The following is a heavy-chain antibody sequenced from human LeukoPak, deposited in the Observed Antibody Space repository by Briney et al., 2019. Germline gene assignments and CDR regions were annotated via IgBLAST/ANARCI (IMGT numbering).Heavy chain of an antibody. J-gene: IGHJ4*02. Sequence: PGGSLRLSCAASGFTFSSYSMNWVRQAPGKGLEWVSYISSSSSTIYYADSVKGRFTISRDNAKNSLYLQMNSLRAEDTAVYYCARVTGPTSTVVRGVIIPAFDYWGQGTLVTVSS. CDR2: ISSSSSTI. CDR1: GFTFSSYS. V-gene: IGHV3-48*01. CDR3: ARVTGPTSTVVRGVIIPAFDY. D-gene: IGHD3-10*01.